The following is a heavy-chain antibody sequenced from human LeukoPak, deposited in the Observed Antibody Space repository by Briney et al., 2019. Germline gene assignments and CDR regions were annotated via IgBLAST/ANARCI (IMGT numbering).Heavy chain of an antibody. CDR3: ARDVSSTSSWWFDP. CDR2: MNPNSGNT. Sequence: ASVKVSCKASGYTFTSYDINWVRQATGQGLEWMGWMNPNSGNTGYAQKFQGRVTMTRNTSISTAYMELSSLTYEDTAVYYCARDVSSTSSWWFDPWGQGTLVIVSS. CDR1: GYTFTSYD. V-gene: IGHV1-8*01. J-gene: IGHJ5*02. D-gene: IGHD2-2*01.